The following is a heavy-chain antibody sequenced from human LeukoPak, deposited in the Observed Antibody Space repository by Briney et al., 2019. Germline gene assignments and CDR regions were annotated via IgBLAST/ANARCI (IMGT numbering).Heavy chain of an antibody. CDR3: ARVGGSCSSTGCYPYFFDY. J-gene: IGHJ4*02. V-gene: IGHV3-53*01. CDR2: IYSGGST. Sequence: PGGSLRLSCAASGFTVSSNYMSWVRQAPGKGLEWVSVIYSGGSTYYADSVKGRFTISRDNSKNTLYLQMNSLRAEDTAVYYCARVGGSCSSTGCYPYFFDYWGQGTLVTVSS. CDR1: GFTVSSNY. D-gene: IGHD2-2*01.